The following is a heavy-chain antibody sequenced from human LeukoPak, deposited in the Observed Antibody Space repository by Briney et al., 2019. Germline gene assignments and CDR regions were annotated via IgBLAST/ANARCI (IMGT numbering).Heavy chain of an antibody. CDR1: GGSFSGYY. D-gene: IGHD3-9*01. CDR3: ARDESDYDILTGYQNYYYGMDV. V-gene: IGHV4-34*01. J-gene: IGHJ6*04. CDR2: INHSGST. Sequence: SETLSLTCAVYGGSFSGYYWSWIRQPPGKGLEWIGEINHSGSTNYNPSLKSRVTISVDTSKNQFSLKLSSVTAADTAVYYCARDESDYDILTGYQNYYYGMDVWGKGTTVTVSS.